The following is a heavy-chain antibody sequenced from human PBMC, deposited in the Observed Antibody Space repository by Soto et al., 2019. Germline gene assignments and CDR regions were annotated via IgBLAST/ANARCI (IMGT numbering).Heavy chain of an antibody. CDR1: GFSLTSPGMC. CDR3: SRSVCRPQMFNGMVV. Sequence: SGPTLVNPTETLTLTCTFSGFSLTSPGMCVSWIRQPPGKALEWLALIERDDDDKYYSTSLKTRLTISKDTRKNQVVLTMANIDPTDTINSYCSRSVCRPQMFNGMVVLDPGTTVTV. J-gene: IGHJ6*02. D-gene: IGHD2-8*01. V-gene: IGHV2-70*13. CDR2: IERDDDDK.